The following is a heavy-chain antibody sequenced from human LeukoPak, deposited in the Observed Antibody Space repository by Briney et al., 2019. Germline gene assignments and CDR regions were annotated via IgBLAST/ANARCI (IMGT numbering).Heavy chain of an antibody. D-gene: IGHD3-16*01. CDR3: AREGHLGKYFDL. CDR2: MYVGGRT. J-gene: IGHJ2*01. CDR1: GITVSNNY. Sequence: GGSLRLSCAASGITVSNNYMSWVRQAPGKGLDWVSVMYVGGRTFYADSVQGRFTISRDNSKNILYLQMNSLRVEDTAVYYCAREGHLGKYFDLWGRGTQVTVSS. V-gene: IGHV3-53*01.